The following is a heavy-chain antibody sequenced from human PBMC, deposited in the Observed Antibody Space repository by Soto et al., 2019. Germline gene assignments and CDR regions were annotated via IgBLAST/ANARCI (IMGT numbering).Heavy chain of an antibody. V-gene: IGHV3-21*01. J-gene: IGHJ6*02. D-gene: IGHD4-17*01. Sequence: EVQLVESGGGLVKPGGSLRLSCAASGFTFSSYSMNWVRQAPGKGLEWVSSISSSSSYIYYADSVKGRFTISRDNAKNSLYLQMNSLRAEDTAVYYCARDDDYGDYETGYGMDVWGQGTTVTVSS. CDR1: GFTFSSYS. CDR2: ISSSSSYI. CDR3: ARDDDYGDYETGYGMDV.